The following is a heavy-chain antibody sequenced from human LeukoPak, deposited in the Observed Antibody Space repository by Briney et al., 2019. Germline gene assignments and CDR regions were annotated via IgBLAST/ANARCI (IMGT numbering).Heavy chain of an antibody. CDR3: AKLLWRGKTLGY. J-gene: IGHJ4*02. CDR1: GFSFTTHG. D-gene: IGHD3-3*01. V-gene: IGHV3-23*01. Sequence: GGSLRLSCVASGFSFTTHGMNWVRQAPGKGLEWVSTISDSGGNTHYADSVKGRFTISRDNSKNMLFLQMNSLRAEDTAVYYCAKLLWRGKTLGYWGQGTLVTVSS. CDR2: ISDSGGNT.